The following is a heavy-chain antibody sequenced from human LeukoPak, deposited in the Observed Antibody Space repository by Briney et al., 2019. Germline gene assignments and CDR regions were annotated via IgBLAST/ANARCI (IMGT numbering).Heavy chain of an antibody. CDR2: FDPEDGET. V-gene: IGHV1-24*01. CDR3: ARTEIANWNSDY. J-gene: IGHJ4*02. CDR1: GYTLTELS. D-gene: IGHD5-24*01. Sequence: ASVKVSCKVSGYTLTELSMHWVRQAPGKGLEWMGGFDPEDGETIYAQKFQGRVTITTDESTSTAYMELSSLRSEDTAVYYCARTEIANWNSDYWGQGTLVTVSS.